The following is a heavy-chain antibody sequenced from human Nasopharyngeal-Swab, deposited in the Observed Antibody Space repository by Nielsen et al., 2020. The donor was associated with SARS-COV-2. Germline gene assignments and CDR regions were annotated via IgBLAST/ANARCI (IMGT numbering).Heavy chain of an antibody. J-gene: IGHJ6*02. CDR2: ISSSGSTI. Sequence: WIRQPPGKGLGWVSYISSSGSTIYYADSVKGRFTISRDNAKNSLYLQMNSLRAEDTAVYYCARDEGARVLWFGELSTYYYYGMDVWGQGTTVTVSS. V-gene: IGHV3-48*03. D-gene: IGHD3-10*01. CDR3: ARDEGARVLWFGELSTYYYYGMDV.